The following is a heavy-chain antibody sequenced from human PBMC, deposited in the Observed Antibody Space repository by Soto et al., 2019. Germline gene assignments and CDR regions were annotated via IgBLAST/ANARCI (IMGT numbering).Heavy chain of an antibody. CDR1: GGSISEKY. V-gene: IGHV4-4*07. D-gene: IGHD6-13*01. J-gene: IGHJ5*02. CDR2: IFANGHT. Sequence: SETLSLTCIVSGGSISEKYWNWVRQPPGKGLGWIGLIFANGHTDYNPSLKSRVTMSVDASKNQFSLRLTSMTAADTAVYYCVASLAASGLNWLDPWGRGTLVTVS. CDR3: VASLAASGLNWLDP.